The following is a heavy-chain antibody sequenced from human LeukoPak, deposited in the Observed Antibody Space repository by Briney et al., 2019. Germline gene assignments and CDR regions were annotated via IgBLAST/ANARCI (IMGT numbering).Heavy chain of an antibody. D-gene: IGHD6-13*01. CDR1: GFTFSTYA. Sequence: QTGGSLRLSCAASGFTFSTYAMSWVRQAPGKGLEWVSAISGSGGSTYYADSVKGRFTISRDNSKNTLYLQMNSLRAEDTAVYYCAKEGQYSSSWQDYYYYGMDVWGQGTTVTVSS. V-gene: IGHV3-23*01. CDR3: AKEGQYSSSWQDYYYYGMDV. J-gene: IGHJ6*02. CDR2: ISGSGGST.